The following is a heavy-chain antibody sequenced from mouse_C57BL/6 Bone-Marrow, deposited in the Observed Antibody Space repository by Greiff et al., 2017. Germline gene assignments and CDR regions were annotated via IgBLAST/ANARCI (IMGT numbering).Heavy chain of an antibody. Sequence: VQLQQSGAELVKPGASVKLSCKASGYTFTNYWMHWVKQRPGQGLEWIGMMHPNGGSPDYNEKFKSEATLSVDKSSRTAHMELSSLTSEDSAVYDCARSYDYDDYTMDYWGQGTSVTVSS. D-gene: IGHD2-4*01. V-gene: IGHV1-64*01. CDR2: MHPNGGSP. CDR3: ARSYDYDDYTMDY. J-gene: IGHJ4*01. CDR1: GYTFTNYW.